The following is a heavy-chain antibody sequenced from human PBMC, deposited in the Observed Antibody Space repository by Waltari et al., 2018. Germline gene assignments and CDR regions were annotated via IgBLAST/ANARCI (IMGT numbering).Heavy chain of an antibody. V-gene: IGHV3-49*04. CDR3: TGSYDIYYYGMDV. J-gene: IGHJ6*02. CDR2: IRSKAYGGTT. CDR1: GFTFGDYA. D-gene: IGHD3-9*01. Sequence: VQLVESGGGLVQPGRSLRLSCTASGFTFGDYAMSWVRQDPGKGLEWVGFIRSKAYGGTTEYAASVKGRFTISRDDSKSIAYLQMNSLKTEDTAVYYCTGSYDIYYYGMDVWGQGTTVTVSS.